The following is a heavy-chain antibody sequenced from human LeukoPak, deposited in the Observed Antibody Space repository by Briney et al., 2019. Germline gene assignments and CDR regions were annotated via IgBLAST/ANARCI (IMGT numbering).Heavy chain of an antibody. D-gene: IGHD1-26*01. V-gene: IGHV5-51*01. CDR3: ASRDGTNFHY. CDR2: IYPGDSDT. J-gene: IGHJ4*02. Sequence: GESLKISCKGSGYSFTTYWIGWVRQMPGKGLEWMGIIYPGDSDTKYSPSFQGQVTISVDKSTSTAYLQWSSLKASDTAMYYCASRDGTNFHYWGQGTLVTVSS. CDR1: GYSFTTYW.